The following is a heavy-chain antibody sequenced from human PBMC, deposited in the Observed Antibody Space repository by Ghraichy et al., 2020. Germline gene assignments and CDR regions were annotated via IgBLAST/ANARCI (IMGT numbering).Heavy chain of an antibody. V-gene: IGHV3-30*03. CDR1: GFNFNIYG. D-gene: IGHD3-3*02. Sequence: GGSLRLSCVVSGFNFNIYGIHWARQAPGKGLEWVAVISHDGSNKYYVDSVKGRFTISRDNSKNTLYLQMNNLTTEDTAVYYCATSISMMGVSWGQGTLVTVSS. CDR3: ATSISMMGVS. J-gene: IGHJ5*02. CDR2: ISHDGSNK.